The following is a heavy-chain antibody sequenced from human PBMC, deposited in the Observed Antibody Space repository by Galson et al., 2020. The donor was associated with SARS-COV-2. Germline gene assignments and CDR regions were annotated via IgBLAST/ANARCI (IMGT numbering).Heavy chain of an antibody. D-gene: IGHD3-10*01. V-gene: IGHV3-30*03. CDR1: GFTFSSYG. J-gene: IGHJ3*02. CDR2: ISYDGSNK. Sequence: GESLKISCAASGFTFSSYGMHWVRQAPGKGLEWVAVISYDGSNKYYADSVNGRFTISRDNSKNTLYLQMNSLRAEDTAVYYCARDFVLLWFGEPNAFDIWGQGTIVTVSS. CDR3: ARDFVLLWFGEPNAFDI.